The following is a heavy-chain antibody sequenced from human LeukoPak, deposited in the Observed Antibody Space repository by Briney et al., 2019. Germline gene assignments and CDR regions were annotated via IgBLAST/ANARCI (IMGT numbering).Heavy chain of an antibody. CDR2: VKSDGSVT. V-gene: IGHV3-74*01. D-gene: IGHD1-20*01. Sequence: GGSLRLSCAGSGFTFSSYWMHWVRQAPGKGLVWVSRVKSDGSVTNYADSVKGRFTISRDNAKNTLYLQMNSLRAEDTAVYYCAMFSYVSGTTISWGQGTLVTVSS. CDR3: AMFSYVSGTTIS. CDR1: GFTFSSYW. J-gene: IGHJ4*02.